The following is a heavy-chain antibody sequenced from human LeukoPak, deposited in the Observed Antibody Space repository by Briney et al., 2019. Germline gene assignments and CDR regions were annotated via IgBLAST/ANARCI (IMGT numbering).Heavy chain of an antibody. D-gene: IGHD3-22*01. J-gene: IGHJ4*02. V-gene: IGHV1-18*01. CDR2: ISVYNGNT. Sequence: GASVKVSCKASGYTFTSYGISWVRQAPGQGLEWMGWISVYNGNTNYAQKLQGRVTMTTDTSTSTAYMELRSLRSEDTAVYYCARVGQGYYDSYGFYYFEYGGQGTLVTVSS. CDR1: GYTFTSYG. CDR3: ARVGQGYYDSYGFYYFEY.